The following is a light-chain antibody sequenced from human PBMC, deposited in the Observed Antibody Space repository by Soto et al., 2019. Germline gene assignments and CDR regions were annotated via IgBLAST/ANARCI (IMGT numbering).Light chain of an antibody. Sequence: DIQMTQSPSSLSASVGDRVTITCRASQAISNYLAWYQQKRGTVPKLLIYAASALQSGVPSRFSGSGSGTDFTLTISSLQPEDVATYYCQKYNSAPRTFGQGTKVEI. CDR3: QKYNSAPRT. CDR1: QAISNY. CDR2: AAS. V-gene: IGKV1-27*01. J-gene: IGKJ1*01.